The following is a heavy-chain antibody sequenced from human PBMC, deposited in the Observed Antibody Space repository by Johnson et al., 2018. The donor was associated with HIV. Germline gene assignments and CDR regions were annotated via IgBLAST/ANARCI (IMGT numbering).Heavy chain of an antibody. CDR1: GFSFSSYA. J-gene: IGHJ3*02. D-gene: IGHD3-3*01. CDR3: ARVNYDFWSGQGPFDI. Sequence: QVQLVESGGGVVQPGRSLRLSCAASGFSFSSYAMHWVRQAPGKGLAWVALMSFDGSNKYYADSVKGRFTISRDNSKDTLYLQINSLRAEDTAVYYCARVNYDFWSGQGPFDIWGQGTMVTVSS. V-gene: IGHV3-30*04. CDR2: MSFDGSNK.